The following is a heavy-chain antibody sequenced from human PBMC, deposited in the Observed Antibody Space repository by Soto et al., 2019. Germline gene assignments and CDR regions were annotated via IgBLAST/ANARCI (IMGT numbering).Heavy chain of an antibody. CDR1: GFTFSSYG. V-gene: IGHV3-30*18. Sequence: PGGSLRLSCAASGFTFSSYGMHWVRQAPGKGLEWVAVISYDGSNKYYADSVKGRFTISRDNSKNTLYLQMNSLRAEDTAVYYCAKGIKKSGMTHCSGGSCYSSSAFDIWGQGTMVTVSS. CDR3: AKGIKKSGMTHCSGGSCYSSSAFDI. J-gene: IGHJ3*02. CDR2: ISYDGSNK. D-gene: IGHD2-15*01.